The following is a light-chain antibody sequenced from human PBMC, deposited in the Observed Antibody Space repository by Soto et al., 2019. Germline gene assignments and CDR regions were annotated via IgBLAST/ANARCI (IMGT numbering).Light chain of an antibody. CDR3: QQGSSFPWT. CDR1: QGIGSW. V-gene: IGKV1-12*01. CDR2: GTS. J-gene: IGKJ1*01. Sequence: DIQMTQSPSSLSASVGDRVTITCRASQGIGSWLAWYQQKAGKAPNLLIYGTSSLQTGVPSRFSGSGSGTDFTLTISSLQPEDFATYYCQQGSSFPWTFGQGTKVDIK.